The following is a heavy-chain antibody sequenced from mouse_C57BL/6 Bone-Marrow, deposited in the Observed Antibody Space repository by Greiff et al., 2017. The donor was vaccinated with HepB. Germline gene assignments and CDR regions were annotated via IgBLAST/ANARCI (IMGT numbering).Heavy chain of an antibody. Sequence: VQLQQPGAELVRPGTSVKLSCKASGYTFTSYWMHWVKQRPGQGLEWIGVIDPSDSYTNYNQKFKGKATLTVDTSSSTAYMQLSSLTSEDSAVYYCARRGDYGFAYWGQGTLVTVSA. J-gene: IGHJ3*01. V-gene: IGHV1-59*01. D-gene: IGHD2-4*01. CDR2: IDPSDSYT. CDR1: GYTFTSYW. CDR3: ARRGDYGFAY.